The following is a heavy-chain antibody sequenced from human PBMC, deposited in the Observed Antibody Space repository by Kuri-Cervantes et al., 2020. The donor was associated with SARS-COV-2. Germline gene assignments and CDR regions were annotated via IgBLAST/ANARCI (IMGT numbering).Heavy chain of an antibody. D-gene: IGHD2-21*01. CDR2: ISYDGSNK. V-gene: IGHV3-30-3*01. CDR3: ARDRVGVHDS. CDR1: GGSISSSS. J-gene: IGHJ4*02. Sequence: LSLTCTVSGGSISSSSYYWGWIRQPPGKGLEWVAIISYDGSNKYFADSVKGRFTTSRDNSKNTLYLQMNSLRAEDTAMYYCARDRVGVHDSWGQGTLVTVSS.